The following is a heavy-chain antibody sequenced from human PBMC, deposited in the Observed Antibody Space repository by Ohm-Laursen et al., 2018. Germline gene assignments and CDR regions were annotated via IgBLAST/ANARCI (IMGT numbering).Heavy chain of an antibody. CDR2: ISSSGSTI. J-gene: IGHJ6*02. V-gene: IGHV3-48*04. CDR1: GFTFSSYG. CDR3: ASLKPPLYYYGMDV. Sequence: GSLRLSCAASGFTFSSYGMHWVRQAPGKGLEWVSYISSSGSTIYYADSVEGRFTISRDNAKNSLYLQMNSLRAEDTAVYYCASLKPPLYYYGMDVWGQGTTVTVSS.